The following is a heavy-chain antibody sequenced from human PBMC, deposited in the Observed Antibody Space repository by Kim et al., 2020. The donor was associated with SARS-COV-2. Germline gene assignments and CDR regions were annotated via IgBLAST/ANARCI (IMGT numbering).Heavy chain of an antibody. Sequence: ASVKVSCKASGYTFTSYGISWVRQAPGQGLEWMGWISAYNGNTNYAQKLQGRVTMTTDTSTSTAYMELRSLRSDDTAVYYCARDSTRIKMGATDPLDYWGQGTLVTVSS. D-gene: IGHD1-26*01. V-gene: IGHV1-18*01. CDR2: ISAYNGNT. J-gene: IGHJ4*02. CDR1: GYTFTSYG. CDR3: ARDSTRIKMGATDPLDY.